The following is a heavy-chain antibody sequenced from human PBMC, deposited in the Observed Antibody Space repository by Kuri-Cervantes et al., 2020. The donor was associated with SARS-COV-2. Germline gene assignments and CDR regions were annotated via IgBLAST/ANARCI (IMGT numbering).Heavy chain of an antibody. CDR3: ARDMPLLSSYLEVGLGDY. V-gene: IGHV3-48*01. CDR2: ISSSSSTI. J-gene: IGHJ4*02. D-gene: IGHD2-15*01. CDR1: GFTSSSYS. Sequence: GGSLRLSCAASGFTSSSYSMNWVRQAPGKGLEWVSYISSSSSTIYYADSVKGRFTISRDNSKNTLYLQMNSLRAEDTAVYYCARDMPLLSSYLEVGLGDYWGQGTLVTVSS.